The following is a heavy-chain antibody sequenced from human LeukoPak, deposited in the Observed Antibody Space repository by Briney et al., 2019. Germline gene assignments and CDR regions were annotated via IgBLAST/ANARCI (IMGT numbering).Heavy chain of an antibody. CDR1: GFTFSSYS. Sequence: PGGSLRLSCAASGFTFSSYSMNWVRQAPGKRLEWVSSISSSSSYIYYADSVKGRFTISRDNAKNSLYLQMNSLRAEDTAVYYCARDRPDYDFWSGYYGYWGQGTLVTVSS. V-gene: IGHV3-21*01. CDR2: ISSSSSYI. J-gene: IGHJ4*02. D-gene: IGHD3-3*01. CDR3: ARDRPDYDFWSGYYGY.